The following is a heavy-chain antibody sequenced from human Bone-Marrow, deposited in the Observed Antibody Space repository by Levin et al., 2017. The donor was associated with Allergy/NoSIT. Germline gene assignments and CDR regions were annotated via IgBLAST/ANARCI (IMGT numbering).Heavy chain of an antibody. J-gene: IGHJ6*02. V-gene: IGHV4-59*01. CDR2: IYYSGNT. D-gene: IGHD2-15*01. CDR1: GGSISSYH. Sequence: HSQTLSLTCIVSGGSISSYHWSWIRQPPGKGLEWIGYIYYSGNTNYNPSLKSRVTISVDTSKNQFSLTLNSVTAADTAVYYCARDRVVASSGTYYYYGMAVWGQGTTVTVSS. CDR3: ARDRVVASSGTYYYYGMAV.